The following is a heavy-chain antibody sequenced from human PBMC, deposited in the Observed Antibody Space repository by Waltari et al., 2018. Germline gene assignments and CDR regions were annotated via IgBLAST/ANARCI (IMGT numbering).Heavy chain of an antibody. D-gene: IGHD4-17*01. Sequence: QLHLQESGPALVKPSETLSLTCTVSGDSITSDNFYWGWTRQPPGKGLEWIASIHYSGTTFYSPSLKSRLRSSVDTSKDQFPLNLRSVTAADAGIYFCTRHPEHADYGDYSNWFDPWGQGILVTVSS. CDR3: TRHPEHADYGDYSNWFDP. CDR2: IHYSGTT. J-gene: IGHJ5*02. CDR1: GDSITSDNFY. V-gene: IGHV4-39*01.